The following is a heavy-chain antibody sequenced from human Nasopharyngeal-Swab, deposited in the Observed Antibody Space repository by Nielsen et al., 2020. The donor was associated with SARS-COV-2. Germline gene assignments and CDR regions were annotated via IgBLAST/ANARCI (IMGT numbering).Heavy chain of an antibody. CDR3: AREGSDGSGPGDFDY. Sequence: WVRKAPGQGLEWMGWINTKTGNPTEAQGGTGRFVFSLDTSVSTAYLQISSRKAEDTAVYYWAREGSDGSGPGDFDYWGQGTLVTVSS. V-gene: IGHV7-4-1*02. J-gene: IGHJ4*02. D-gene: IGHD3-10*01. CDR2: INTKTGNP.